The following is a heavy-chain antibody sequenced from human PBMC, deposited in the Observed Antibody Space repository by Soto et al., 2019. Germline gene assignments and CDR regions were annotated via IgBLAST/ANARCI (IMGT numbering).Heavy chain of an antibody. Sequence: SETLSLTCTVSGGSVSSGSYYWSWIRQPPGKGLEWIGYIYYSGSTNYNPSLKSRVTISVDTSKNQFSLKLSSVTAADTAVYYCASGGIAAAGTLSYWGQGTLVTVSS. CDR2: IYYSGST. J-gene: IGHJ4*02. D-gene: IGHD6-13*01. V-gene: IGHV4-61*01. CDR1: GGSVSSGSYY. CDR3: ASGGIAAAGTLSY.